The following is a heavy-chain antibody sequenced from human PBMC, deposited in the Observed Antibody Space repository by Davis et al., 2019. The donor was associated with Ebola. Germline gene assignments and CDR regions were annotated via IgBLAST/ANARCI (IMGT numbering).Heavy chain of an antibody. Sequence: GSLRLSCAVYGGSFSGYYWSWIRQPPGKGLEWIGYIYYSGSTYYNPSLKSRVTISVDTSKNQFSLKLSSVTAADTAVYYCASGGGVDYWGQGTLVTVSS. D-gene: IGHD3-10*01. J-gene: IGHJ4*02. CDR2: IYYSGST. V-gene: IGHV4-34*01. CDR1: GGSFSGYY. CDR3: ASGGGVDY.